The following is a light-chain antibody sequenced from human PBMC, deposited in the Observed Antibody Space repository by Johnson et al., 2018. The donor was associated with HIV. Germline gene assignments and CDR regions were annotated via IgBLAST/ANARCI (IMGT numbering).Light chain of an antibody. CDR2: DNN. V-gene: IGLV1-51*01. CDR1: SSNIGKNY. Sequence: QSVLTQPPSVSAAPGQKVTISCSGSSSNIGKNYVSWYQQLPGTAPKLLIYDNNKRPSGIPDRFSGSKSGTSASLGITGLPTGDEADYYCGTWDSRLSAYVFGTGTKVTVL. J-gene: IGLJ1*01. CDR3: GTWDSRLSAYV.